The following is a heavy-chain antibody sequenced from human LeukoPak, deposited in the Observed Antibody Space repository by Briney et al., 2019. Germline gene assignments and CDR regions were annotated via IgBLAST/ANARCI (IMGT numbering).Heavy chain of an antibody. CDR1: GGSISSGGYS. Sequence: SQTLSLTCAVSGGSISSGGYSWSWIRQPPGKGLEWIGYIYHSGSTYYNPSLKSRVTISVDTSKNQFSLKLSSVTAADTAVYYCAIFSDYSSAYDYWGQGTLVTVSS. CDR2: IYHSGST. J-gene: IGHJ4*02. V-gene: IGHV4-30-2*01. D-gene: IGHD4-17*01. CDR3: AIFSDYSSAYDY.